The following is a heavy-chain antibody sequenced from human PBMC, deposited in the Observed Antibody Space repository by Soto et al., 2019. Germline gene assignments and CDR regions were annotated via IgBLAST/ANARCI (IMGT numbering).Heavy chain of an antibody. V-gene: IGHV1-8*01. CDR3: ARVYSGYVIMVSPYYFDY. CDR1: GYTFTSYD. Sequence: ASVKVSCKASGYTFTSYDIYWVRQATGQGLEWMGWMNPNTGNSGYAQKFQGRVTMTSDTSISTAHMELSRLRSDDTAVYYCARVYSGYVIMVSPYYFDYWGQGTLVTVSS. J-gene: IGHJ4*02. D-gene: IGHD5-12*01. CDR2: MNPNTGNS.